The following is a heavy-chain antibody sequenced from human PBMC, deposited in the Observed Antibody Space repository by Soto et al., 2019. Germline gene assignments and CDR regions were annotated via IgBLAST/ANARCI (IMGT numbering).Heavy chain of an antibody. D-gene: IGHD6-19*01. J-gene: IGHJ4*02. Sequence: TSETLSLTCTVAGGSISSYYWSWIRQPPGKGLEWIGYIYYSGSTNYNPSLKSRVTISVDTSKNQFSLKLSSVTAADTAVYYCARESSSGWFDYWGQGTLVTVSS. CDR1: GGSISSYY. CDR3: ARESSSGWFDY. V-gene: IGHV4-59*01. CDR2: IYYSGST.